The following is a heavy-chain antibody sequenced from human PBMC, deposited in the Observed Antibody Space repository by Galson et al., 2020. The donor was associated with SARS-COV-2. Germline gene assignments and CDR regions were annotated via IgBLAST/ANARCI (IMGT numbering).Heavy chain of an antibody. J-gene: IGHJ6*02. CDR1: GFTVSSNY. Sequence: LSLTCAASGFTVSSNYMSWVRQAPGKGLEWVSVIYSGGSTYYADSVKGRFTISRDNSKNTLYLQMNSLRAEDTAVYYCARAYYYYGMDVWGQGTTVTVSS. V-gene: IGHV3-53*01. CDR3: ARAYYYYGMDV. CDR2: IYSGGST.